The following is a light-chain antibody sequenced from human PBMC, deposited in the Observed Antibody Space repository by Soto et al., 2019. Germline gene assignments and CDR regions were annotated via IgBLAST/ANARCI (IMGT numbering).Light chain of an antibody. J-gene: IGKJ2*01. CDR2: DAS. V-gene: IGKV3-15*01. Sequence: EIVMTQSPATLSVSPGERVTLSCRASQSVNNNLAWYQQKPGQAPRLLIYDASTRATGIPVRFSGSGSGTEFTLTISGLQYEDFAVYYCQQYNNWPPYTFGQGTKLEIK. CDR3: QQYNNWPPYT. CDR1: QSVNNN.